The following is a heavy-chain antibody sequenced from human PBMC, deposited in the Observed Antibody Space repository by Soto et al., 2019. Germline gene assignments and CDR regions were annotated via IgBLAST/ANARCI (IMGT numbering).Heavy chain of an antibody. V-gene: IGHV3-21*01. CDR2: ISSSSYI. Sequence: GGSLRLSCGASGFTFNTYTMNWVRQAPGKGLEWVSSISSSSYIYYADSVKGRFTISRDNAKNSLYLQMNSLRAEDTAVYYCARDKWGNSDYWGQGTLVTVSS. D-gene: IGHD7-27*01. CDR3: ARDKWGNSDY. CDR1: GFTFNTYT. J-gene: IGHJ4*02.